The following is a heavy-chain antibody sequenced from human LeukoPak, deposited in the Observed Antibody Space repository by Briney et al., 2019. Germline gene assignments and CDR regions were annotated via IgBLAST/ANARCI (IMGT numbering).Heavy chain of an antibody. CDR2: IKEEGSEK. V-gene: IGHV3-7*01. CDR1: GFTFSGYL. J-gene: IGHJ4*02. D-gene: IGHD2-15*01. Sequence: PGGSLRLSCAASGFTFSGYLMSWVRQAPGKGLEWVANIKEEGSEKYYVESVKGRFIISRDNAKNSLYLQMNSLRAEDTAVYYCARDSSAAPHSYWGQGTLVTVFS. CDR3: ARDSSAAPHSY.